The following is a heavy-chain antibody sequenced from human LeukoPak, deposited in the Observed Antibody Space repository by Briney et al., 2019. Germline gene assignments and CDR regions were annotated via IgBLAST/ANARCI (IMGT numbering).Heavy chain of an antibody. CDR1: GFTFSDYY. CDR2: ISRSGSII. V-gene: IGHV3-11*04. D-gene: IGHD3-3*01. CDR3: AGADPEVYYDCWSGYYPWDV. Sequence: PGGSLRLSCAASGFTFSDYYMSWIRQAPGKGLEWVSYISRSGSIIYYADSVKGRFTISRDNAKNSLYLQMNSLRAEDTAVYYCAGADPEVYYDCWSGYYPWDVWGKGTTVTVSS. J-gene: IGHJ6*04.